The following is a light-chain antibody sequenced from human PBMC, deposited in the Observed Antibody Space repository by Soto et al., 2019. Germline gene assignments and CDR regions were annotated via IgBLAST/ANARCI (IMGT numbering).Light chain of an antibody. V-gene: IGKV3-15*01. CDR1: QSVSSN. CDR2: GAS. Sequence: EIGMTQSPATLSVSPGERATLSCRASQSVSSNLAWYQQKPGQAPRLLIYGASTRATGIPARFSGSGSGTEFTLTISSLQSEDFAVYYCQQYNNWPPTWTFGQGTKV. CDR3: QQYNNWPPTWT. J-gene: IGKJ1*01.